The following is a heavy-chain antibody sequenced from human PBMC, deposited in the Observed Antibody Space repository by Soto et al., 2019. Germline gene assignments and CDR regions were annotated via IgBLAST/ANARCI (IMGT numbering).Heavy chain of an antibody. V-gene: IGHV4-39*01. Sequence: QLQLQESGPGLVKPSETLSLTCTVSGVSITNTSYYWGWIRQPPGKGLEWIGTIYFSGSTFHNPSLKSRFTISVDTSKNQFSLRLSSVTAADTAVYYCARHGSYWGQGTLVAVSS. CDR2: IYFSGST. CDR3: ARHGSY. J-gene: IGHJ4*02. CDR1: GVSITNTSYY.